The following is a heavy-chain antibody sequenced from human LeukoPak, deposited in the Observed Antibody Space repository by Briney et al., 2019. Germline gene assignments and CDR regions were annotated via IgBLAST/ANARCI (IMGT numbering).Heavy chain of an antibody. CDR2: ISGSGGGT. CDR1: GFTFSSYT. D-gene: IGHD4-17*01. V-gene: IGHV3-23*01. Sequence: GGSLRLSCAPSGFTFSSYTMSWVPQAPGKGLEWVSAISGSGGGTYYADSVKGRFTISRDSSKNTLYLQMNSLRAEDTAVYYCAKDAGDYSYYYYGMDVWGKGTTVTVSS. CDR3: AKDAGDYSYYYYGMDV. J-gene: IGHJ6*04.